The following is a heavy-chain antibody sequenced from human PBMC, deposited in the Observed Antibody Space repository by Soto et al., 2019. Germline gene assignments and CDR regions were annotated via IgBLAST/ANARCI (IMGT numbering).Heavy chain of an antibody. Sequence: GGSLRLSCAASGFTVSSNYMSWVRQAPGKGLEWVSVIYSGGSTYYADSVKGRFTISRDNSKNTLYLQMNSLRAEDTAVYYCARDQYCSSTSCYDGWGQGTLVTVSS. CDR2: IYSGGST. CDR1: GFTVSSNY. D-gene: IGHD2-2*01. V-gene: IGHV3-66*01. J-gene: IGHJ4*02. CDR3: ARDQYCSSTSCYDG.